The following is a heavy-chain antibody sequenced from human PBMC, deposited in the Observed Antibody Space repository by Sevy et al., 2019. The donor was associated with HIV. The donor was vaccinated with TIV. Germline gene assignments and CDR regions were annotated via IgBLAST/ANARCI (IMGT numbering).Heavy chain of an antibody. D-gene: IGHD3-22*01. Sequence: ASVKVSCKASGYNFNTYGITWVRQAPGQGLEWMGWIGVNNGKTNYAARLQARISMTADTSTSTVYMELRTLTSDDTAIYFCARVSYYYDMHSSYRPPDYWGQGTLVTVSS. CDR2: IGVNNGKT. CDR3: ARVSYYYDMHSSYRPPDY. V-gene: IGHV1-18*01. J-gene: IGHJ4*02. CDR1: GYNFNTYG.